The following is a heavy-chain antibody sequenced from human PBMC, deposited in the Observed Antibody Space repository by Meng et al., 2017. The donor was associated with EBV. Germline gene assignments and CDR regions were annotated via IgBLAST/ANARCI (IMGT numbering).Heavy chain of an antibody. J-gene: IGHJ4*02. CDR2: LIPMSGAP. CDR1: GGTFTSDA. Sequence: QVRRVHCGAWVKNPGSSVTVSCKTSGGTFTSDAISWVRQAPGQGLEWMGGLIPMSGAPNYAQKFQGRITITADESTSTHYMDLSSLRSEDTAVYYCASESGRGYTPDYWGQGTLVTVSS. CDR3: ASESGRGYTPDY. D-gene: IGHD3-10*01. V-gene: IGHV1-69*01.